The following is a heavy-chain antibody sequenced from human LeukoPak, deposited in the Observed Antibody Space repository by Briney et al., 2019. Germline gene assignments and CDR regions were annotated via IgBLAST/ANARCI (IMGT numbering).Heavy chain of an antibody. V-gene: IGHV3-30*18. J-gene: IGHJ4*02. CDR1: GFTFSNYG. D-gene: IGHD2-2*01. Sequence: GRSLRLSCVASGFTFSNYGMHWVRQAPGKGLKWVAVTSYDGSNKYYADSVKGRFTISRDNSKSTLYLQRNSLRAEDTAVYYCAKEGDGLSFDYWGQGTLVTVSS. CDR2: TSYDGSNK. CDR3: AKEGDGLSFDY.